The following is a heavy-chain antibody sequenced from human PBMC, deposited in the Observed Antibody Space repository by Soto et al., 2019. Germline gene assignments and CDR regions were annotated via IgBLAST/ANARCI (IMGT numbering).Heavy chain of an antibody. CDR3: ARAGQKTTVETDPYYFDY. D-gene: IGHD4-17*01. CDR1: GGTFSSYA. CDR2: IIPIFGTA. Sequence: SVKVSCKASGGTFSSYAISWVRQAPGQGLEWMGGIIPIFGTANYAQKFQGRVTITADESTSAAYMELSSLRSEETAVYYCARAGQKTTVETDPYYFDYWGQGTLVTVSS. J-gene: IGHJ4*02. V-gene: IGHV1-69*13.